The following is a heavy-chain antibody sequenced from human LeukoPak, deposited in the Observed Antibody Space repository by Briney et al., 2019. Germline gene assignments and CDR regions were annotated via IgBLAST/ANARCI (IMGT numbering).Heavy chain of an antibody. Sequence: PGGSLRLSCAASGFTFSSYAMSWVRQAPGKGLEWVSAISGGGGSTYYADSVKGRFTISRDNSKNTLYLQMNSLRAEDTAVYYCAKTEFLYSSSWLFDYWGQGTLVTVSS. CDR2: ISGGGGST. CDR1: GFTFSSYA. D-gene: IGHD6-13*01. CDR3: AKTEFLYSSSWLFDY. V-gene: IGHV3-23*01. J-gene: IGHJ4*02.